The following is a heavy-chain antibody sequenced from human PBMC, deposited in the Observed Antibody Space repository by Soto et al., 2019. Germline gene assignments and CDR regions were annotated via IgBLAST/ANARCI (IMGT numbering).Heavy chain of an antibody. V-gene: IGHV3-72*01. CDR3: AKVASSPQTRDFDY. CDR1: GFTFSDHY. Sequence: EVQLVESGGGLVQPGGSLRLSCAASGFTFSDHYIDWVRQAPGKGLEWFGRSRDKANSYTTEYAASVKGRFTISRDDSKNSLYLQMNSLKTEGTAVYYCAKVASSPQTRDFDYWGQGTLVTVSS. D-gene: IGHD6-13*01. CDR2: SRDKANSYTT. J-gene: IGHJ4*02.